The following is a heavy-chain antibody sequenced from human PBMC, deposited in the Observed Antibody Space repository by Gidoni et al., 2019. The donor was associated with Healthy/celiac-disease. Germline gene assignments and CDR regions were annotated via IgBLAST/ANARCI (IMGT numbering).Heavy chain of an antibody. CDR2: IIPIVGTE. V-gene: IGHV1-69*01. D-gene: IGHD3-22*01. Sequence: QVQLVQSGAELKKPGSSVKVSCKASGGTFSSYAISWVRQAPGQGLEWMGGIIPIVGTENYAKKCQGRVTITADEATSTAYMEMSSLRSEDTAVYYCARAAYDSSGYYWGYWGQGTLVTVSS. CDR3: ARAAYDSSGYYWGY. J-gene: IGHJ4*02. CDR1: GGTFSSYA.